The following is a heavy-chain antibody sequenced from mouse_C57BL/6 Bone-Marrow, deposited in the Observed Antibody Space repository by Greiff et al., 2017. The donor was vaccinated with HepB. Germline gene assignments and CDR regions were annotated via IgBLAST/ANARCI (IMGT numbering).Heavy chain of an antibody. CDR2: ISDGGSYT. CDR3: ARTLLGDWYFDV. CDR1: GFTFSSYA. J-gene: IGHJ1*03. D-gene: IGHD1-1*01. Sequence: EVKLMESGGGLVKPGGSLKLSCAASGFTFSSYAMSWVRQTPEKRLEWVATISDGGSYTYYPDNVKGRFTISRDNAKNNLYLQMSHLKSEDTAMYYCARTLLGDWYFDVWGTGTTVTVSS. V-gene: IGHV5-4*03.